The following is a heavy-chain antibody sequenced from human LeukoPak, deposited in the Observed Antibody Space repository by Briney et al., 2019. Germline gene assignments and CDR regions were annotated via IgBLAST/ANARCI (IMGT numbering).Heavy chain of an antibody. CDR2: IVVGSGNT. D-gene: IGHD3-22*01. Sequence: GASVKVSCKASGFXFTSSAMQWVRQARGQRREWLGWIVVGSGNTNYAQKFQERVTITRDMSTSTAYMELSSLRSEDTAVYYCAADRYDSSGYYHFDYWGQGTLVTVSS. J-gene: IGHJ4*02. V-gene: IGHV1-58*02. CDR1: GFXFTSSA. CDR3: AADRYDSSGYYHFDY.